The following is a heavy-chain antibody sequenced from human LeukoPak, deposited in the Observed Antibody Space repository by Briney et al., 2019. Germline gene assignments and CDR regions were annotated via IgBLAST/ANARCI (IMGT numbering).Heavy chain of an antibody. Sequence: ASVKVSCKASGYTFTSYGISWVRQAPGQGLEWMGWISAYNGNTNYAQKLQGRVTMTTDTSTSTAYMELRSLRSDDAAVYYCAREVWFGELSERTLDYWGQGTLVTVSS. V-gene: IGHV1-18*01. CDR3: AREVWFGELSERTLDY. CDR2: ISAYNGNT. J-gene: IGHJ4*02. D-gene: IGHD3-10*01. CDR1: GYTFTSYG.